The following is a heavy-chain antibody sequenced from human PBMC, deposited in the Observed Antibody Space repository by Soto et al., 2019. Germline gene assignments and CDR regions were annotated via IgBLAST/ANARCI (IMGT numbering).Heavy chain of an antibody. J-gene: IGHJ4*02. CDR2: IFSDGSNK. V-gene: IGHV3-30*18. Sequence: PGGSLRPSCAASGFTFTTYGMSWVRQAPGKGLEWVAGIFSDGSNKHYADSVKGRFTISRENSKNTLYLQMNSLRAEDTAVSYCAKDFAKYCSSTSCYGVIHYWGQGPLVTVSP. CDR1: GFTFTTYG. CDR3: AKDFAKYCSSTSCYGVIHY. D-gene: IGHD2-2*01.